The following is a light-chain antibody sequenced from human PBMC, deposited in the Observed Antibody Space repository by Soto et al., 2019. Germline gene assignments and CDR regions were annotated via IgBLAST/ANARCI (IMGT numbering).Light chain of an antibody. J-gene: IGKJ4*01. CDR2: GAS. V-gene: IGKV3-20*01. CDR3: QQYGSLVPGLT. Sequence: EIVLTQSPGTLSLSPGERATLSCRASQSVSSSYLAWYQQKPGQAPRLLIYGASSRATGIPDRFSGSGSGTDFTLTISRLEPEDFAVYYCQQYGSLVPGLTFGGGTNVEIK. CDR1: QSVSSSY.